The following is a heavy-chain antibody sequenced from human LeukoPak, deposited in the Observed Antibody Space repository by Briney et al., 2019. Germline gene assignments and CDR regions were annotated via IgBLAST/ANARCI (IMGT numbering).Heavy chain of an antibody. CDR3: AKGDDSSGYPPNDY. Sequence: GRSLRLSCAASGFTFSSYAMHWVRQAPGKGLEWVAVISYDGSNKYYADSVKGRFTISRDNSKNTLYLQMNSLRAEDTAVYYCAKGDDSSGYPPNDYWGQGTLVTVSS. V-gene: IGHV3-30*04. CDR1: GFTFSSYA. J-gene: IGHJ4*02. D-gene: IGHD3-22*01. CDR2: ISYDGSNK.